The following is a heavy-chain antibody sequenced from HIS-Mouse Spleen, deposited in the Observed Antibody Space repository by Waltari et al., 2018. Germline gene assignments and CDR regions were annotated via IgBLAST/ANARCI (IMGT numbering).Heavy chain of an antibody. CDR1: GGSISSSSYY. CDR3: AREIPYSSSWYDWYFDL. D-gene: IGHD6-13*01. CDR2: IYYSGST. V-gene: IGHV4-39*07. J-gene: IGHJ2*01. Sequence: QLQLQESGPGLVKPSETLSLTCTVSGGSISSSSYYWGWIRQPPGKGLEWIGSIYYSGSTSDNPARKGRVTISGDTSKNQFSLKLSSVTAADTAVYYCAREIPYSSSWYDWYFDLWGRGTLVTVSS.